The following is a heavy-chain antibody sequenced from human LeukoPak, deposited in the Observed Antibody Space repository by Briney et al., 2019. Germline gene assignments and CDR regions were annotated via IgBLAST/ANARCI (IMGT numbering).Heavy chain of an antibody. CDR1: GGSISSSSYY. Sequence: SETLSLTCTVSGGSISSSSYYWGWIRQPPGKGLEWIGSIYYSGSTYYNPSLKSRVTISVDTSKNQFSLKLSSVTAADTAVYYCARGLKQWLVRLVDWFDPWGQGTLVTVSS. CDR2: IYYSGST. V-gene: IGHV4-39*01. J-gene: IGHJ5*02. CDR3: ARGLKQWLVRLVDWFDP. D-gene: IGHD6-19*01.